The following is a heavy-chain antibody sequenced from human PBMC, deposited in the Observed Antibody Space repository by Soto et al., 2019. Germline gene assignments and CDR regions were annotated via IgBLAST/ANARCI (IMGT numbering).Heavy chain of an antibody. CDR2: IKQDGSQT. CDR3: TRGTELVYCTSTSCPGIDV. V-gene: IGHV3-7*03. J-gene: IGHJ6*02. D-gene: IGHD2-2*01. Sequence: PGGSLRLSCVASGFTISDYWMSWVRQAPEKGLEWVANIKQDGSQTYYVDSAKGRFTISRDNAKNSLYLQMNSLRVEDTAVYYCTRGTELVYCTSTSCPGIDVWGPGTTVTVSS. CDR1: GFTISDYW.